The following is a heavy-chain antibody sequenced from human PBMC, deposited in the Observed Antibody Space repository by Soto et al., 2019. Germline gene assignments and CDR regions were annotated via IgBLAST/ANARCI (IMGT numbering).Heavy chain of an antibody. D-gene: IGHD4-4*01. V-gene: IGHV3-11*06. CDR1: GFIFSHYY. CDR3: ARLPYSAYNRHFDY. J-gene: IGHJ4*02. CDR2: INPTSGHI. Sequence: QVQMVESGGGLVKPGGPLRLSCAASGFIFSHYYMGWIRQAPGKGLEWVSYINPTSGHINYADAGKGPFPISRDNARNSLYLQMNSLTADDTAMFYWARLPYSAYNRHFDYWGQGTLVTVSS.